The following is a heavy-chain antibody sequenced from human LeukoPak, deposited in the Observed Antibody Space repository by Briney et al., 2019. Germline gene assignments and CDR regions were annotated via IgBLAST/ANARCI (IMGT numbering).Heavy chain of an antibody. Sequence: ASVKVSCKASGYTFTSYGISWVRQAPGQGLEWMGWISAYNGNTIYAQKLQGRVTMTTDTSTSTAYMELRSLRSDDTAVFYCAREAPFGGVIVRNWFDPWGQGTLVTVSS. D-gene: IGHD3-16*02. CDR2: ISAYNGNT. CDR3: AREAPFGGVIVRNWFDP. J-gene: IGHJ5*02. V-gene: IGHV1-18*01. CDR1: GYTFTSYG.